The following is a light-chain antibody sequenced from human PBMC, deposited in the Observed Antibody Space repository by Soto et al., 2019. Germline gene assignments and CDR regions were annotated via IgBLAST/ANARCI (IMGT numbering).Light chain of an antibody. CDR1: SSDVGDYNY. CDR3: SSYTSNNSLRYV. Sequence: QSVLTQPASVSGSPGQSITVSCTGTSSDVGDYNYVSWYQQHPGKAPKLMIYEVSNRPSGVSDRFSGSKSGNTASLTISGLQAEDEADYYCSSYTSNNSLRYVFGTGTKVT. CDR2: EVS. V-gene: IGLV2-14*01. J-gene: IGLJ1*01.